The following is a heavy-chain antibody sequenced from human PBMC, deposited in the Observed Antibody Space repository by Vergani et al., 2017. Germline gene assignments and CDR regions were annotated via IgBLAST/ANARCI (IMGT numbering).Heavy chain of an antibody. V-gene: IGHV4-38-2*02. CDR3: ARDGMEVRGSDWFDP. CDR1: GYSISSGYY. Sequence: QVQLQESGPGLVKPSETLSLTCTVSGYSISSGYYWGWIRQPPGKGLEWIGSIYHSGSTYYNPSLKSRVTISVDTSKNQFSLKLSSVTAADTAVYYCARDGMEVRGSDWFDPWGQGTLVTVSS. CDR2: IYHSGST. D-gene: IGHD1-14*01. J-gene: IGHJ5*02.